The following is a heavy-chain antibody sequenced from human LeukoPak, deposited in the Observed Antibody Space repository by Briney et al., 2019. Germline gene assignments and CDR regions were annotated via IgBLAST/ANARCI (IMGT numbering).Heavy chain of an antibody. V-gene: IGHV3-30-3*01. CDR2: ISYDGYNK. CDR1: GFTLSDYA. Sequence: PGGSLRLSCAASGFTLSDYAMHWVRQAPGKGLEWVALISYDGYNKYYADSVKGRFTISRDSSKTTLYLQMNSLRPEDTAVYYCARVPSSSGSWFDPWGQGTLVTVSS. J-gene: IGHJ5*02. CDR3: ARVPSSSGSWFDP. D-gene: IGHD6-25*01.